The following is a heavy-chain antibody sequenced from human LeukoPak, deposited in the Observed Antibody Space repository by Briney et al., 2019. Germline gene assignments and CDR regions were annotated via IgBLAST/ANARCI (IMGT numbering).Heavy chain of an antibody. CDR3: ARALGDDFWSGYSDS. D-gene: IGHD3-3*01. Sequence: GGSLRLSCAASGFTFSDYYMTWIRQAPGKGLEWVSYISTSGRIIHYADSVKGRFTISRDNAKNSLYLQMDSLRAEDTAVYYCARALGDDFWSGYSDSWGQGTLVTVSS. V-gene: IGHV3-11*04. CDR2: ISTSGRII. CDR1: GFTFSDYY. J-gene: IGHJ4*02.